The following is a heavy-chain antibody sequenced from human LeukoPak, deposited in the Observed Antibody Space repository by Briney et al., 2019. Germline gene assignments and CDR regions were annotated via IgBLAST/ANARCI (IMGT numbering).Heavy chain of an antibody. Sequence: GGSLRLSCAASGFAFNSYSMNWVRQAPGKGLEWVLYISSTGGTMYYADSVKGRFTISRDNAKNSLYLQMNSLRAEDTAVYYCARDTLLTLWFGEADHFDYWGQGTLVTVSS. V-gene: IGHV3-48*01. CDR1: GFAFNSYS. CDR2: ISSTGGTM. CDR3: ARDTLLTLWFGEADHFDY. J-gene: IGHJ4*02. D-gene: IGHD3-10*01.